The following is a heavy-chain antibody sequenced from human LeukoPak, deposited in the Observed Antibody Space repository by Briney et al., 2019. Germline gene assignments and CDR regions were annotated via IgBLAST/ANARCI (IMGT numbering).Heavy chain of an antibody. CDR2: INPNSGGT. Sequence: ASVKVSCKASGYTFTGYYMHWVRQAPGQGLEWMGWINPNSGGTNYAQKFQGRVTMTRDTSISTAYMELSRLRSDDTAVYYCARVVDSSSYYYYYYYMDVWGKGTTVTVSS. CDR1: GYTFTGYY. D-gene: IGHD3-22*01. CDR3: ARVVDSSSYYYYYYYMDV. J-gene: IGHJ6*03. V-gene: IGHV1-2*02.